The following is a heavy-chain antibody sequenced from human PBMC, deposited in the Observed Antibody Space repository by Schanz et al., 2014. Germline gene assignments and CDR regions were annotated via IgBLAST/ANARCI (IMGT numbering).Heavy chain of an antibody. CDR1: XXXXXXXX. CDR2: IYGGGIT. CDR3: ASLYDREYFDY. J-gene: IGHJ4*02. Sequence: EVQLVESGGGLVQPGGXLXXXXXAXXXXXXXXXXXXVRQAPGKGLEWVSVIYGGGITYYADSVKGRFTISRDSSRNTLYLQMNSLRAEDTAVYYCASLYDREYFDYWGQGTLVTVSS. V-gene: IGHV3-66*01. D-gene: IGHD2-8*01.